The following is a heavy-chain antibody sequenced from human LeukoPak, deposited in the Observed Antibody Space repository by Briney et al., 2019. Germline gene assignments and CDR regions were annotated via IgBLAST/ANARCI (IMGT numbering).Heavy chain of an antibody. Sequence: NSSETLSLTCTVSGGSISSSSYYWGWIRQPPGKGLEWIGSIYYSGSTYYNPSLKSRVTISVDTSKNQFSLKLSSVTAADTAVYHCARTGTGGWFDPWGQGTLVTVSS. J-gene: IGHJ5*02. V-gene: IGHV4-39*01. CDR3: ARTGTGGWFDP. CDR2: IYYSGST. D-gene: IGHD1-1*01. CDR1: GGSISSSSYY.